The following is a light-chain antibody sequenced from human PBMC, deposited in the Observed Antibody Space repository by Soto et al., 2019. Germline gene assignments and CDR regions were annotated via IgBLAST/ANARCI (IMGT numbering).Light chain of an antibody. J-gene: IGKJ5*01. CDR3: QQYNNWPLT. V-gene: IGKV3-11*01. CDR2: DAS. CDR1: QTVSSS. Sequence: EILFTQSPATLSLSPGERGTLSCRASQTVSSSLAWYQQTPGQPPRILIYDASNRATGIPARFSGSGSGTDFTLTITSLQSEDFEVYWCQQYNNWPLTFGPGTRLEIK.